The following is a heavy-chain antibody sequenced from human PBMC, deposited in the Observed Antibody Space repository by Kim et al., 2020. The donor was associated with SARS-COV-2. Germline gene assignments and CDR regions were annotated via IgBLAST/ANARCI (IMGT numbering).Heavy chain of an antibody. Sequence: QGRVTITADESTSTAYMELSSLRSEDTAVYYCARVNYDSSGYYYVYDAFDIWGQGTMVTVSS. CDR3: ARVNYDSSGYYYVYDAFDI. D-gene: IGHD3-22*01. V-gene: IGHV1-69*01. J-gene: IGHJ3*02.